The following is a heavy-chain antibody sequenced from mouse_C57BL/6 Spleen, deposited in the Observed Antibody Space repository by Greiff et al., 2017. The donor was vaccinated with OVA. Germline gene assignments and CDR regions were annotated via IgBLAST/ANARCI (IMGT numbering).Heavy chain of an antibody. J-gene: IGHJ4*01. CDR1: GYSFTGYF. CDR2: INPYNGDT. CDR3: ARGEYGSSYAMDY. Sequence: VQLQQSGPELVKPGDSVKISCKASGYSFTGYFMNWVMQSHGKSLEWIGRINPYNGDTFYNQKFKGKATLTVDKSSSTAHMELRSLTSEDSAVYYCARGEYGSSYAMDYWGQGTSVTVSS. V-gene: IGHV1-20*01. D-gene: IGHD1-1*01.